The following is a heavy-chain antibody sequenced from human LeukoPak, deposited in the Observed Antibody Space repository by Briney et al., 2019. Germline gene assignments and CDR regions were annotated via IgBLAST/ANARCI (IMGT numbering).Heavy chain of an antibody. V-gene: IGHV3-48*01. CDR1: GFTFSSYS. CDR3: ARGRYSYEKKEFDY. D-gene: IGHD5-18*01. CDR2: ISSLSGTI. Sequence: GGSLRLSCAASGFTFSSYSMNWVRQAPGEGLEWVSYISSLSGTIYYADSVKGRFTISRDNAKNSLYLQMDSLRAEDTAVYYCARGRYSYEKKEFDYWGQGTLVTVSS. J-gene: IGHJ4*02.